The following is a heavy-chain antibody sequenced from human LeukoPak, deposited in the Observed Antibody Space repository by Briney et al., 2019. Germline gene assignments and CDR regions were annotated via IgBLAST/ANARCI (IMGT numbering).Heavy chain of an antibody. CDR3: AKEFYSSPYFDY. V-gene: IGHV3-30*18. D-gene: IGHD6-13*01. CDR2: ISYDGSNK. CDR1: GFTSSSYG. J-gene: IGHJ4*02. Sequence: GRSLRLSCAASGFTSSSYGMHWVRQAPGKGQERVVVISYDGSNKYYADSVKGRFTISRDNSKNTLYLQMNSLRAEDTAVYYCAKEFYSSPYFDYWGQGTLVTVSS.